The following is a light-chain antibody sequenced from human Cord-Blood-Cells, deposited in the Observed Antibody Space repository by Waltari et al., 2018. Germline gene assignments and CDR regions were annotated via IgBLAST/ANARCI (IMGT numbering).Light chain of an antibody. V-gene: IGKV3-11*01. CDR1: QSVSSY. Sequence: EIVLTQSPATLSLSPGERATLSCRASQSVSSYLAWYQQKPGQAPRLLRYDASNRATGIPARFSGSGSGTDFTLTISSLEPEDFAVYYCQQRSNWPWTFGQGTKVEIK. CDR3: QQRSNWPWT. CDR2: DAS. J-gene: IGKJ1*01.